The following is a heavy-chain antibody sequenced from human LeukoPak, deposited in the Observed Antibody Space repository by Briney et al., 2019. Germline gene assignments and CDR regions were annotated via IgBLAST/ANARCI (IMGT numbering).Heavy chain of an antibody. Sequence: GGSLRLSCAASGFTFSSYAMHWVRQAPGKGLEWVAVTSYDGSNKYYADSVKGRFTISRDNSKNTLYLQVNSLRAEDTAVYYCAKNGDRGAYCSGGTCYPYYYYNMDVWGKGTTVTISS. CDR2: TSYDGSNK. V-gene: IGHV3-30*04. CDR3: AKNGDRGAYCSGGTCYPYYYYNMDV. D-gene: IGHD2-15*01. J-gene: IGHJ6*03. CDR1: GFTFSSYA.